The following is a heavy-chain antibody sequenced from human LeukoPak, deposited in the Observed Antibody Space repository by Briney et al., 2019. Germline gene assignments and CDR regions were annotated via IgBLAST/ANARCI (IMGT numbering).Heavy chain of an antibody. V-gene: IGHV4-39*01. Sequence: SETLSLTCGVYGGSFNNYYWGWIRQPPGKGLEWIGSIYYSGSTYYNPSLKSRVTISVDTSKNQFSLKLSSVTAADTAVYYCVGGYDQLFDYWGQGTLVTVSS. D-gene: IGHD5-12*01. J-gene: IGHJ4*02. CDR3: VGGYDQLFDY. CDR1: GGSFNNYY. CDR2: IYYSGST.